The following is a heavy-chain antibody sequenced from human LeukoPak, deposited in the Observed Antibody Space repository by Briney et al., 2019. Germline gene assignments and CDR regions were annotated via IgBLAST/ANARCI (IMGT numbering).Heavy chain of an antibody. CDR3: LYGGNSGDWLY. V-gene: IGHV4-4*02. D-gene: IGHD4-23*01. CDR1: GASISNSNW. CDR2: IFHGGSA. Sequence: SETLSLTCTVSGASISNSNWWSWVRPPPGKGLEWIGEIFHGGSANYNPSLKSRVTISVDKSKNQFSLNLISVTAADTAVYYCLYGGNSGDWLYWGQGTLVTVSS. J-gene: IGHJ4*02.